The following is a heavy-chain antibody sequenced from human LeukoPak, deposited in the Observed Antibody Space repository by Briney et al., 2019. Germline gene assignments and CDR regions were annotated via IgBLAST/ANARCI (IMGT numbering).Heavy chain of an antibody. Sequence: SETLSLTCTVSGGSISSNYWSWIRQPPGKGLEWIGYIYYSGYTNYNPYLKSRVTISVDTSNNQFSLKLSSVTAADTAVYYCARHFDHVGSGIYEYWGQGTLVTVSS. D-gene: IGHD3-10*01. CDR2: IYYSGYT. V-gene: IGHV4-59*08. J-gene: IGHJ4*02. CDR1: GGSISSNY. CDR3: ARHFDHVGSGIYEY.